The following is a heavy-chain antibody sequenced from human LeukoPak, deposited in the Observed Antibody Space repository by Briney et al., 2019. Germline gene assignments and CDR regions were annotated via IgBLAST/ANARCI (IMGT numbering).Heavy chain of an antibody. CDR2: IYYSGST. CDR3: ARDLEWELPNGGGFDP. Sequence: SETLSLTCTVSGASISRGGDHWSWIRQQPGKGLEWIGYIYYSGSTNYNPSLKSRVTISVDTSKNQFSLKLSSVTAADTAVYYCARDLEWELPNGGGFDPWGQGTLVIVSS. J-gene: IGHJ5*02. D-gene: IGHD1-26*01. V-gene: IGHV4-61*08. CDR1: GASISRGGDH.